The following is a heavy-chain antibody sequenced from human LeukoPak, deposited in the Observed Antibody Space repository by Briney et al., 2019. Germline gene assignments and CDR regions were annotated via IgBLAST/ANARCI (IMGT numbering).Heavy chain of an antibody. CDR3: AKGAVAGHRGGMDV. V-gene: IGHV3-9*01. Sequence: GRSLRLSCAASGFTFDDYAMHWVRQVPGKGLEWVSGISWSSGSIDYADSVKGRFTISRDNAKNSLSLQMNSLRAEDTALYHCAKGAVAGHRGGMDVWGQGTTVTVSS. CDR1: GFTFDDYA. D-gene: IGHD6-19*01. CDR2: ISWSSGSI. J-gene: IGHJ6*02.